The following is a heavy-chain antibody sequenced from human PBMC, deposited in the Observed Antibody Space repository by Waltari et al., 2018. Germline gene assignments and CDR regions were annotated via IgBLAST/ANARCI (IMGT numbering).Heavy chain of an antibody. CDR2: ISYSGAT. CDR3: ATYIGASLGTAAFDV. D-gene: IGHD5-12*01. V-gene: IGHV4-39*02. J-gene: IGHJ3*01. CDR1: GGSLTSSRHY. Sequence: QLQLQESGPGLMKPSETLSLTSSGPGGSLTSSRHYWVWIRQPPGQGLEWIGTISYSGATYSSPSLKSRVTLSRNTSKNDFSVRLGSVTAADTAVYYCATYIGASLGTAAFDVWGQGTMVTVSS.